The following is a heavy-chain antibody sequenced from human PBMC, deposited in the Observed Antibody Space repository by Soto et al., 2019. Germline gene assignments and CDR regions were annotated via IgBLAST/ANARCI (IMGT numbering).Heavy chain of an antibody. Sequence: GGSLRLSCAASGFTFSSYGMHWVRQAPGKGLEWVAVISYDGSNKFYADSVKGRFTISRDNSKNMLYLQMNSLRADDTAVYFCAKDQKWEPLRLFDFWGQGTLVTVSS. CDR3: AKDQKWEPLRLFDF. J-gene: IGHJ4*02. D-gene: IGHD1-26*01. CDR2: ISYDGSNK. V-gene: IGHV3-30*18. CDR1: GFTFSSYG.